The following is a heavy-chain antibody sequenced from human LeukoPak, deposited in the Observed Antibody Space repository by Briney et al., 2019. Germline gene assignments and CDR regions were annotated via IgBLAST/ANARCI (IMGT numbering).Heavy chain of an antibody. D-gene: IGHD3-10*01. CDR1: GYTFTSYY. J-gene: IGHJ4*02. V-gene: IGHV1-46*01. Sequence: ASVKVSCKASGYTFTSYYMHWVRQAPGQGLEWMGIINPSGGSTSYAQKFQGRVTMTTDTSTSTAYMELRSLRSDDTAVYYCARDRKIYGSGSYYILYFDYWGQGTLVTVSS. CDR3: ARDRKIYGSGSYYILYFDY. CDR2: INPSGGST.